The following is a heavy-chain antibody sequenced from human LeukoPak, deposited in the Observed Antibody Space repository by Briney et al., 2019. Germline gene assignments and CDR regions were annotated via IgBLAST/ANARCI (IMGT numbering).Heavy chain of an antibody. D-gene: IGHD6-19*01. J-gene: IGHJ4*02. CDR2: ISYDGSNK. V-gene: IGHV3-30*04. CDR3: ARDNAVAIDY. Sequence: GGSLRLSCAASGFTFSSYAMHWVRQAPGKGLEWVAVISYDGSNKYYADSVKGRFTISRDNSKNTLYLQTNSLRAEDTAVYYCARDNAVAIDYWGQGTLVTVSS. CDR1: GFTFSSYA.